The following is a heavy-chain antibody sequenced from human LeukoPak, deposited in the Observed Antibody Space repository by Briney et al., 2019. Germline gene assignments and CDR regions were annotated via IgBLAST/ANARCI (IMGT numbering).Heavy chain of an antibody. V-gene: IGHV3-43*02. CDR2: ISEGDGSA. CDR3: AKAGIRGGSRVRYFDY. Sequence: GGYLRLSCAASGFTFDDYAMHWVRQAPGKGLEWFFLISEGDGSAYYADPVKGRFTISRDNSKNSLYLQMNSLRTEDTALYYCAKAGIRGGSRVRYFDYWGQGTLVTVSS. J-gene: IGHJ4*02. CDR1: GFTFDDYA. D-gene: IGHD3-10*01.